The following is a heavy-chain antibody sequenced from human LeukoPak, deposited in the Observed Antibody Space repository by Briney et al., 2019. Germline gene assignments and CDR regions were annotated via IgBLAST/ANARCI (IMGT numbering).Heavy chain of an antibody. CDR3: ARLLGESTIYDL. J-gene: IGHJ5*02. V-gene: IGHV3-7*01. CDR2: IRQNGNEK. CDR1: GFTFSSYW. Sequence: GGSLRLSCAASGFTFSSYWMSWVRQAPGKGLEWVASIRQNGNEKYYVDSVKGRFVISRDNAENSLSLQMNSLRDEDTAMYYCARLLGESTIYDLWGQGTLVTVSS. D-gene: IGHD3-16*01.